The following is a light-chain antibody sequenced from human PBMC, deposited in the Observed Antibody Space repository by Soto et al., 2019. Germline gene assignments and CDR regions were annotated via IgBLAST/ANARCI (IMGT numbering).Light chain of an antibody. CDR1: QSISSW. J-gene: IGKJ1*01. V-gene: IGKV1-5*01. CDR2: AAS. Sequence: DIRGNKVPTTCRACLGDRGTITCRDSQSISSWLNWYQQKPGKAPKLLIYAASSLQSGVPSRFSGSGSGTEFTLTISSLQPDDFATYYCQHYNSYSEAFGQGTKVDIK. CDR3: QHYNSYSEA.